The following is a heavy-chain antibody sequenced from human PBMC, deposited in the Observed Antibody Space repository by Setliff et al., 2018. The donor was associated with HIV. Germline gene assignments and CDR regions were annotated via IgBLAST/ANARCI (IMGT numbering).Heavy chain of an antibody. J-gene: IGHJ5*02. CDR1: GGSINTY. V-gene: IGHV4-39*07. CDR2: IYYSGRT. D-gene: IGHD3-22*01. CDR3: ARHAVPHYYDSSGPS. Sequence: SETLSLTCTVSGGSINTYWGWVRQSPGRGLEWIGSIYYSGRTYYNPSLKSRLSMSVDTSKNQFSLKLNSVTAADTAVYYCARHAVPHYYDSSGPSWGPGTLVTV.